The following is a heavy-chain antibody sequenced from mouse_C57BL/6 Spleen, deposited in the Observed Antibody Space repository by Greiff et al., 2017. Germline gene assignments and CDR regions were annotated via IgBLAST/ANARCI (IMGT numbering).Heavy chain of an antibody. Sequence: QVQLQQSGPELVKPGASVKISCKASGYAFSSSWMNWVKQRPGKGLEWIGRIYPGDGDTNYNGKFKGKATLTADKSSSTAYMQLSSLTSEDSAVYFCARSGGSSYLHFDYWGQGTTLTVSS. CDR2: IYPGDGDT. CDR3: ARSGGSSYLHFDY. V-gene: IGHV1-82*01. D-gene: IGHD1-1*01. J-gene: IGHJ2*01. CDR1: GYAFSSSW.